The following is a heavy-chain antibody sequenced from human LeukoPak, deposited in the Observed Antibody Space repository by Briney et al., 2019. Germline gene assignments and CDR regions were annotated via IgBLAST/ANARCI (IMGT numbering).Heavy chain of an antibody. CDR1: GFTFSNAW. CDR2: MKSKPAGGTL. D-gene: IGHD3-22*01. Sequence: GGSLRLSCAASGFTFSNAWMTWVRQAPGKGLEWVGRMKSKPAGGTLDYAAPVKGRFTISRDDSKNTLYLQMSSLKTEDTAVYYCTTTYHYDSSGYSLYYWGQGTLVTVSS. V-gene: IGHV3-15*01. CDR3: TTTYHYDSSGYSLYY. J-gene: IGHJ4*02.